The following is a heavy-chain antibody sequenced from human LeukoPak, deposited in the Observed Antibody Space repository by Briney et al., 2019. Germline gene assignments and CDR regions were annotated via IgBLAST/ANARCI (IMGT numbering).Heavy chain of an antibody. D-gene: IGHD2-2*01. J-gene: IGHJ6*02. Sequence: GGSLILSCAASGFTFSNAWMSWVRQAPGKGLEWVGRVKSKTDGGTTDYAAPVKGRFTISRDDSKNTLYLQMNSLKTEDTAVYYCTTDPSFMPRAYYGMDVWGQGTTVTVSS. CDR3: TTDPSFMPRAYYGMDV. CDR2: VKSKTDGGTT. V-gene: IGHV3-15*01. CDR1: GFTFSNAW.